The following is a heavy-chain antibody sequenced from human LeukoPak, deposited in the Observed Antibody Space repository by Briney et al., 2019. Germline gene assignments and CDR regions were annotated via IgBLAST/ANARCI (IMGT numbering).Heavy chain of an antibody. D-gene: IGHD1-26*01. J-gene: IGHJ5*02. CDR2: IIPIFGTA. V-gene: IGHV1-69*05. CDR1: GGTFSSYA. CDR3: ARGGLMFSKSGRGFDP. Sequence: ASVKVSCKASGGTFSSYAISWVRQAPGQGLEWMGGIIPIFGTANYAQKFQGRVTITTDESTSTAYMELSSLRSEDTAVYYCARGGLMFSKSGRGFDPWGQGTLVTVSS.